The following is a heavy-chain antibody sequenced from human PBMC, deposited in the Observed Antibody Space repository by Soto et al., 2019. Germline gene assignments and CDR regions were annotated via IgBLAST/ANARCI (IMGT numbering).Heavy chain of an antibody. CDR3: VRDGSYSIQVPY. V-gene: IGHV3-33*01. J-gene: IGHJ4*02. D-gene: IGHD4-4*01. Sequence: QVQLVESGGGVVQPGRSLRLSCAASGFTFSSHGMRWVRQAPGKGLEWVAVIWYDGSNKYYADSVKNRFTICRDDSKNIVYLQMNSLGAEDTGVYSCVRDGSYSIQVPYWGQGTLVTVSS. CDR2: IWYDGSNK. CDR1: GFTFSSHG.